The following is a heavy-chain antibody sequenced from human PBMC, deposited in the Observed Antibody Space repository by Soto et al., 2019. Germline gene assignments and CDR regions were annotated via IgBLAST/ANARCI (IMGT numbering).Heavy chain of an antibody. J-gene: IGHJ4*02. Sequence: EVQLLESGGGLVQPGGSLRLSCAASGFTFSSYAMSWVRQAPGKGLEWVSAISGSGGSTYYADSVKGRFTISRDNSKNTLYLQMNSLRAEDTAVYYCVKSEDIVVVPAAGIDYWGQGTLVTVSS. V-gene: IGHV3-23*01. CDR1: GFTFSSYA. D-gene: IGHD2-2*01. CDR3: VKSEDIVVVPAAGIDY. CDR2: ISGSGGST.